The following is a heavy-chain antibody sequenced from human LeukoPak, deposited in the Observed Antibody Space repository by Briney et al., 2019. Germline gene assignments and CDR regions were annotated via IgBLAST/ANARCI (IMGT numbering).Heavy chain of an antibody. Sequence: GGSLRLSCTASGFTFSSYEMSWVRQAPGKGLEWVSYISSSGSIIYYADSVKGRFTISRDNAKNSLYLQMNSLRAEDTAVYYCAREIYGSGTYPLDYWGQGTLVTVSS. J-gene: IGHJ4*02. CDR1: GFTFSSYE. CDR2: ISSSGSII. V-gene: IGHV3-48*03. D-gene: IGHD3-10*01. CDR3: AREIYGSGTYPLDY.